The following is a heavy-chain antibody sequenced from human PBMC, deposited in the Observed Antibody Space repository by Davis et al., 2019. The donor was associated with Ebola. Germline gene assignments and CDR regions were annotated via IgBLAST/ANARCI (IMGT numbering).Heavy chain of an antibody. Sequence: GGSLRLSCAASGFIVGSNYMSWVRQAPGQGLEWVSVIYIGGSTYYADSVKGRFTISKDTSKNTLYLQMNSLGAEDTAVYYCARPRDGFNFVSYYGMDVWGKGTTVTVSS. CDR2: IYIGGST. J-gene: IGHJ6*04. D-gene: IGHD5-24*01. CDR1: GFIVGSNY. V-gene: IGHV3-66*02. CDR3: ARPRDGFNFVSYYGMDV.